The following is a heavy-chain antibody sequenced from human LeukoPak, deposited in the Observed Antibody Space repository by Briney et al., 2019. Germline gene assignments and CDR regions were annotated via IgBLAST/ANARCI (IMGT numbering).Heavy chain of an antibody. CDR2: ISGSGGST. Sequence: GGSLRLSCAASGFTFSSYGMSWVRQAPGKGLERVSAISGSGGSTYYADSVKGRFTISRDNSKNTLYLQMNSLRAEDTAVYYCAKQFYYCSGGSCYSDYYYYMDVWGKGTTVTISS. CDR3: AKQFYYCSGGSCYSDYYYYMDV. V-gene: IGHV3-23*01. D-gene: IGHD2-15*01. CDR1: GFTFSSYG. J-gene: IGHJ6*03.